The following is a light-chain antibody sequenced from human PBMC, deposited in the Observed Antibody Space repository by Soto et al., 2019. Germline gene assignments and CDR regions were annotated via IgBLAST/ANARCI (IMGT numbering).Light chain of an antibody. CDR1: QSVSSN. CDR3: QQYNNWPWT. J-gene: IGKJ1*01. CDR2: GAS. Sequence: EIVMTQSPATQSVSPGERATLSRRVSQSVSSNLAWYQQKPGQAPRLLIYGASTRATGIPARFSGSGSGTEFTLTISSLQSEDFAVYYCQQYNNWPWTFGQGTKVEIK. V-gene: IGKV3-15*01.